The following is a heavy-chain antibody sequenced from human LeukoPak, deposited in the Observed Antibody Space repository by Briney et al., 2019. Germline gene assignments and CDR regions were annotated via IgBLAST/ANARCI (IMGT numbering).Heavy chain of an antibody. CDR1: GFTFSSYA. Sequence: GGSLRLSCAASGFTFSSYAMNWVRQAPGKGLEWVSGIDGGGGNTYYAHSVEGRLTISRENSKNTVYLQMSSLRAEDTAVYYCAKYRGSTVVSSRVGFDYWGQGTLVTVSS. D-gene: IGHD1-1*01. CDR2: IDGGGGNT. CDR3: AKYRGSTVVSSRVGFDY. J-gene: IGHJ4*02. V-gene: IGHV3-23*01.